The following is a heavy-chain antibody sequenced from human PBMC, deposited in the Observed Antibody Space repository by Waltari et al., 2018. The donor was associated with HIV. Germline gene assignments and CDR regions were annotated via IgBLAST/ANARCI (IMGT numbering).Heavy chain of an antibody. V-gene: IGHV4-34*02. Sequence: QVHLKQWGAGLLKPSETLSLTCAIQGESFNDYYWSFRDFYWTWIRHSPEKGLECIELNYHNGATNSNPSIKSRVSMSDDSSKKQFSLRLTSGTAAETAVYYWASGVSEDHIWGSYFDHWGQGTPVTVSS. CDR3: ASGVSEDHIWGSYFDH. J-gene: IGHJ5*02. CDR1: GESFNDYY. D-gene: IGHD3-16*01. CDR2: NYHNGAT.